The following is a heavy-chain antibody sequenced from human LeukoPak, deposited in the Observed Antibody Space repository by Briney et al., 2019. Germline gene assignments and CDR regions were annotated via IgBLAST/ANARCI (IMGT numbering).Heavy chain of an antibody. Sequence: GGSLRLSCAASGFTFSSYWMSWVRQAPGKGLEWVANIKQDGSEKYYVDSVKGRFTISRDNSKNTLYLQMNSLRAEDTAVYYCAKDQGAGYDYQYFDYWGQGTLVTVSS. CDR1: GFTFSSYW. D-gene: IGHD5-12*01. CDR3: AKDQGAGYDYQYFDY. V-gene: IGHV3-7*01. CDR2: IKQDGSEK. J-gene: IGHJ4*02.